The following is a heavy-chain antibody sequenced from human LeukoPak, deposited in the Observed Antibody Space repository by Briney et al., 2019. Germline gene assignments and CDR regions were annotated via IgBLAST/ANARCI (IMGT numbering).Heavy chain of an antibody. J-gene: IGHJ4*02. Sequence: SETLSLTCTVSGGSISGYYWTWIRQPPGKGLEWIGEINHSGSTNYNPSLKSRVTISVDTSKNQFSLKLSSVTAADTAVYYCARVRDYVWGSYRSSSGFDYWGQGTLVTVSS. D-gene: IGHD3-16*02. V-gene: IGHV4-34*01. CDR3: ARVRDYVWGSYRSSSGFDY. CDR1: GGSISGYY. CDR2: INHSGST.